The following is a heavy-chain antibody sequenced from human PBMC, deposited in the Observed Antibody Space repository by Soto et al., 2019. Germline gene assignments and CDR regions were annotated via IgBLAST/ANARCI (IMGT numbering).Heavy chain of an antibody. Sequence: QVQLVESGGGVVQPGRSLRLSCAASGFTFSSYGMHWVRQAPGKGLEWVAVISYDGSNKYYADSVKARFTISRDNSKNPLYLQMNSLRAEDTAVYYCAKSTYNGYPFDYWGQGTLVTVSS. D-gene: IGHD5-12*01. CDR3: AKSTYNGYPFDY. J-gene: IGHJ4*02. CDR1: GFTFSSYG. V-gene: IGHV3-30*18. CDR2: ISYDGSNK.